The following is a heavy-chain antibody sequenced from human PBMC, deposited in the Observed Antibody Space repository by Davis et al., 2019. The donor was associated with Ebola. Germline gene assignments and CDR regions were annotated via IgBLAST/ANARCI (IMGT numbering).Heavy chain of an antibody. CDR2: IYTSGST. D-gene: IGHD7-27*01. J-gene: IGHJ6*03. V-gene: IGHV4-61*02. Sequence: PSETLSLTCTVSGGSISSSSYYWSWIRQPAGKGLEWIGRIYTSGSTNYNPSLKSRVTMSVDTSKNQFSLKLSSVTAADTAVYYCASSSANWGWADYMDVWGKGTTVTVSS. CDR1: GGSISSSSYY. CDR3: ASSSANWGWADYMDV.